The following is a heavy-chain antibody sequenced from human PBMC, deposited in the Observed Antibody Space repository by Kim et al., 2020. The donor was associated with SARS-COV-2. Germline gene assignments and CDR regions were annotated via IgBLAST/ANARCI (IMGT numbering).Heavy chain of an antibody. CDR1: GGSISSSNW. D-gene: IGHD2-2*02. V-gene: IGHV4-4*02. CDR3: AREVVVVPGVIDWFDP. Sequence: SETLSLTCAVSGGSISSSNWWSWVRQPPGKGLEWIGEIYHSGSTNYNPALKSRVTISVDKSKNQFSLKLSSVTAADTAVYYCAREVVVVPGVIDWFDPWGQGTLVTVSS. J-gene: IGHJ5*02. CDR2: IYHSGST.